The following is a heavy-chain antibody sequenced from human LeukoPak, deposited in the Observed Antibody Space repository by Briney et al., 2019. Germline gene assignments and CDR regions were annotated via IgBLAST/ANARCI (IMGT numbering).Heavy chain of an antibody. CDR2: ISYDGSNK. V-gene: IGHV3-30*04. CDR3: ASPIAVAGTLDY. J-gene: IGHJ4*02. CDR1: GFTFSSYA. D-gene: IGHD6-19*01. Sequence: PGRSLRLSCAASGFTFSSYAMHWVRQAPGKGLEWVAVISYDGSNKHYADSVKGRFTISRDNSKNTLYLQMNSLRAEDTAVYYCASPIAVAGTLDYWGQGTLVTVSS.